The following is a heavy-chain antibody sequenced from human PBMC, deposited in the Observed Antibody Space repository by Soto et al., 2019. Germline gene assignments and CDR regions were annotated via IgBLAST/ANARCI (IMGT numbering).Heavy chain of an antibody. CDR3: ARTDYRYMDV. D-gene: IGHD4-17*01. Sequence: SETLSLTCTVSGGSISSYYWSWIRQPPGKGLEWIGYIYYSGSTNYNPSLKSRVTISVDTSKNQFSLKLSSVTAADTAVYYCARTDYRYMDVWGKGTTVTVSS. CDR1: GGSISSYY. J-gene: IGHJ6*03. CDR2: IYYSGST. V-gene: IGHV4-59*08.